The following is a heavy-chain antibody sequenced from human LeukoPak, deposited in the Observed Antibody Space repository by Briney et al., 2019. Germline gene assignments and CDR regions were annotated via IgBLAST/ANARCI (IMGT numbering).Heavy chain of an antibody. CDR1: GFTFSSYE. Sequence: GGSLRLSCAASGFTFSSYEMNWVRQAPGKGLQWVSDISSSGTTIYYADSVKGRFTISRDNAKNSLYLQMNSLRAEDTAVYYCARKYCSTTSCLFDNWGQGNLVTVSS. CDR2: ISSSGTTI. J-gene: IGHJ4*02. V-gene: IGHV3-48*03. D-gene: IGHD2-2*01. CDR3: ARKYCSTTSCLFDN.